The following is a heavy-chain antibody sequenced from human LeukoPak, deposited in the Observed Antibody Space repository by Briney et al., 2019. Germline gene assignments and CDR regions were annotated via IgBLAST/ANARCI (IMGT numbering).Heavy chain of an antibody. Sequence: SETLSLTCTVSGGSISSSSYYWGWIRQPPGKGLEWIGSIYYSGSTYYNPSLKSRVTISVDTSKNQFSLKLTSVTAADTAVYYCARHDYGVSTSGLNYWGQGTLVTVSS. CDR2: IYYSGST. J-gene: IGHJ4*02. V-gene: IGHV4-39*01. CDR3: ARHDYGVSTSGLNY. D-gene: IGHD4-17*01. CDR1: GGSISSSSYY.